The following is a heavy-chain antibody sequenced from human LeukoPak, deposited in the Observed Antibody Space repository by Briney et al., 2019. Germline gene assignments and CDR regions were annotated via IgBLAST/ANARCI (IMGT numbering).Heavy chain of an antibody. Sequence: GGSLRLPCAASGFTFDDYGMSWVRQAPGKGLEWVSGINWNGGSTGYADSVKGRFTISRDNAKNSLYLQMNSLRAEDTALYYCARVRSRDYYYYMDVWGKGTTVTVSS. J-gene: IGHJ6*03. CDR3: ARVRSRDYYYYMDV. CDR2: INWNGGST. CDR1: GFTFDDYG. D-gene: IGHD2-2*01. V-gene: IGHV3-20*04.